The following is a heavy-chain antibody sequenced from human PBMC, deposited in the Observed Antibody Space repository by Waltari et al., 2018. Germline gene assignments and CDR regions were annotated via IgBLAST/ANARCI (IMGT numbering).Heavy chain of an antibody. CDR2: ISGSGGST. CDR3: AKDQEVAGYYFDY. D-gene: IGHD6-19*01. Sequence: VQLVESGGGLVKPGGSLRLSCAASGFTFSSYAMSWVRQTPGKGREWVSAISGSGGSTYYADSVKGRFTISRDNSKNTLYLQMNSLRAEDTAVYYCAKDQEVAGYYFDYWGQGTLVTVSS. V-gene: IGHV3-23*04. CDR1: GFTFSSYA. J-gene: IGHJ4*02.